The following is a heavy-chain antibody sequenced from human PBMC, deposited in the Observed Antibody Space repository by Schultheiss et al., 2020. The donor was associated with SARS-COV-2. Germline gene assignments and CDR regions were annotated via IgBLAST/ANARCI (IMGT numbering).Heavy chain of an antibody. CDR3: ARAEVRGQRYYYYMDV. Sequence: GSLRLSCTVSGGSISSYYWSWIRQPPGKGLEWIGYIYYSGSTTYNPSLKSRVTISVDTSKNQFSLKLSSVTAADTAVYYCARAEVRGQRYYYYMDVWGKGTTVTVSS. D-gene: IGHD3-10*01. J-gene: IGHJ6*03. CDR1: GGSISSYY. V-gene: IGHV4-59*01. CDR2: IYYSGST.